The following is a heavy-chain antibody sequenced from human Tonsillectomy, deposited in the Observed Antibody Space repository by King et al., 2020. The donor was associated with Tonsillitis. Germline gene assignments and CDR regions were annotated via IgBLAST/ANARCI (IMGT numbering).Heavy chain of an antibody. D-gene: IGHD6-6*01. Sequence: HVQLVESGGGLVKPGGSLRLSCAASGFTFSGYYMTWIRQAPGKGLEWVSYISPSGGYTNYADSVKGRFTISRDNAKNSLYLQMNSLRVEDTAVYYCARESGNSSSSLDYWGQGTLVTVSS. CDR1: GFTFSGYY. J-gene: IGHJ4*02. CDR3: ARESGNSSSSLDY. CDR2: ISPSGGYT. V-gene: IGHV3-11*05.